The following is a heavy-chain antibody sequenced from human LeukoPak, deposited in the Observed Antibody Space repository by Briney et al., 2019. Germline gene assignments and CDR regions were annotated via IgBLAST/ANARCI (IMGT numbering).Heavy chain of an antibody. V-gene: IGHV3-7*03. CDR3: AREDYGDYYWIL. Sequence: GGSLRLSCEASGFTFSSYWMSWVRQAPGKGLEWVANIKTDGSEKYYVDSVKGRFTISRDNAKNSLYLQMNSLRAEDTALYYCAREDYGDYYWILWGQGTLVTVSS. CDR1: GFTFSSYW. J-gene: IGHJ4*02. CDR2: IKTDGSEK. D-gene: IGHD4-17*01.